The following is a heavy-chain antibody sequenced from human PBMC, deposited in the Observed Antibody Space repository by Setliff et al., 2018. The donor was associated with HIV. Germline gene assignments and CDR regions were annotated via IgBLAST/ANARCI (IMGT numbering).Heavy chain of an antibody. CDR1: GYSLSSDYY. V-gene: IGHV4-38-2*02. D-gene: IGHD1-1*01. J-gene: IGHJ4*02. Sequence: SETLSLTCAVSGYSLSSDYYWGWIRQPPGKGLEWIGSMDSSGNTNYNPSLKSRVTISVDTSKNQFSLKLRSVTAADTAVYYCARDLRGTQSSDYWGQGTLVTVSS. CDR3: ARDLRGTQSSDY. CDR2: MDSSGNT.